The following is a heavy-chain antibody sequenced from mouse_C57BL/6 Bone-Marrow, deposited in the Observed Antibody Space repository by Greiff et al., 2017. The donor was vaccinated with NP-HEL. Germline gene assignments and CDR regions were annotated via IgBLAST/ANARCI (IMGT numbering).Heavy chain of an antibody. D-gene: IGHD1-1*01. V-gene: IGHV1-81*01. CDR2: IYPRSGNT. CDR1: GYTFTSYG. CDR3: ARWDTTVVEGDYFDY. Sequence: QVQLQQSGAELARPGASVKLSCKASGYTFTSYGISWVKQRPGQGLEWIGEIYPRSGNTYYNEKFKGKATLTADKSSSTAYMELRSLTSEDSAVYFCARWDTTVVEGDYFDYWGQGTTLTVSS. J-gene: IGHJ2*01.